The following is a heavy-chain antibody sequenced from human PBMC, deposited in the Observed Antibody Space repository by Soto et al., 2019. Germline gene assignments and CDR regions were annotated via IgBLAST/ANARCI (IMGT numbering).Heavy chain of an antibody. V-gene: IGHV3-30*18. CDR2: ISYDGSNK. CDR1: GFTFSSYG. CDR3: AKDFQPSKRGSYPFFDY. Sequence: QVQLVESGGGVVQPGRSLRLSCAASGFTFSSYGMHWVRQAPGKGLEWVAVISYDGSNKYYADSVKGRFTISRDNSKNTLYLQMNSLRAEDTAVYYCAKDFQPSKRGSYPFFDYWGQGTLVTVSS. D-gene: IGHD1-26*01. J-gene: IGHJ4*02.